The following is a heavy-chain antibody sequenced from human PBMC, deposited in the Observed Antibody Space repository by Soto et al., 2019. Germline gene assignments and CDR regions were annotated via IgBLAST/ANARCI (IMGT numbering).Heavy chain of an antibody. CDR2: IIPIFGTA. V-gene: IGHV1-69*13. Sequence: ASVKVSCKASGGTFSSYAISWVRQAPGQGLEWVGGIIPIFGTANYAQKFQGRVTITADESASTAYMELSSLRSEDTAVYYCARGYTDSSSSGWFDPWGQGTLVTVSS. D-gene: IGHD6-6*01. CDR3: ARGYTDSSSSGWFDP. CDR1: GGTFSSYA. J-gene: IGHJ5*02.